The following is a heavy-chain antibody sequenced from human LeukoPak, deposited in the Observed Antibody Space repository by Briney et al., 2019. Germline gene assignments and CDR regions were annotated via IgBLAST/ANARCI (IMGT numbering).Heavy chain of an antibody. V-gene: IGHV4-4*02. D-gene: IGHD3-22*01. CDR2: IYHSGST. CDR1: GGSISSSNW. CDR3: ARGPYYYDSSGYPDLSWFDP. J-gene: IGHJ5*02. Sequence: SETLSLTCAVSGGSISSSNWWSWVRQPPGKGLEWIGEIYHSGSTNYNPSLKSRVTISVDTSKNQFSLKLSSVTAADTAVYYCARGPYYYDSSGYPDLSWFDPWGQGTLVTVSS.